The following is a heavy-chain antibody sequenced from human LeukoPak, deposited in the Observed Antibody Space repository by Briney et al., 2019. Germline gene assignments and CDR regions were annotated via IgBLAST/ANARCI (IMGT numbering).Heavy chain of an antibody. D-gene: IGHD4-17*01. V-gene: IGHV3-23*01. CDR2: MRGDGGDI. J-gene: IGHJ3*01. CDR3: ANDPNGDYIGAFDF. CDR1: GFIFSRYG. Sequence: GGSLRLSCTGSGFIFSRYGMVWVRQAPGKGLEWVSAMRGDGGDIRYTDSVKGRFTISRDNSKNTLYLQMNSLRAEDTAVYYCANDPNGDYIGAFDFWGQGTMVTVSS.